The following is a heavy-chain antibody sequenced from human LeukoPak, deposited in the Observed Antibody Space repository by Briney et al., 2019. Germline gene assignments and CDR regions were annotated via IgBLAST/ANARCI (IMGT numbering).Heavy chain of an antibody. CDR3: ARLGVPYYYYYMDV. CDR1: GYTFTSYF. CDR2: INTNTGNP. J-gene: IGHJ6*03. Sequence: ASVKVSCKASGYTFTSYFMNWVRQAPGQGLEWMRWINTNTGNPTYAQGFTGRFVFSLDTSVSTAYLQINSLKAEDTAVYYCARLGVPYYYYYMDVWGKGTTVTVSS. D-gene: IGHD3-10*01. V-gene: IGHV7-4-1*02.